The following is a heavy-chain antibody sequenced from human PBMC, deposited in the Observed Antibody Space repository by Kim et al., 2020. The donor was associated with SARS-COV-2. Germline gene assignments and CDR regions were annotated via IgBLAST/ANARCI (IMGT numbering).Heavy chain of an antibody. J-gene: IGHJ4*02. D-gene: IGHD3-22*01. CDR3: ARRGNRGYDSSGYARVFDY. Sequence: GESLKISCKGSGYSFTSYWIGWVRQMPGKGLEWMGIIYPGDSDTRYSPSFQGQVTISADKSISTAYLQWSSLKASDTAMYYCARRGNRGYDSSGYARVFDYWGQGTLVTVSS. CDR1: GYSFTSYW. CDR2: IYPGDSDT. V-gene: IGHV5-51*01.